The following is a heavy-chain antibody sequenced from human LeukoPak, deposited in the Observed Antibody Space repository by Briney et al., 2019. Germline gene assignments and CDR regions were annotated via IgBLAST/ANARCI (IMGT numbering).Heavy chain of an antibody. V-gene: IGHV4-39*01. Sequence: PSETPSLSPTVSGGSISSPAYCGGWIRPPPGKGLEWIGTIYYTGGTYYNPSLKSRATISVDTSENQFSLRLSSVTTADTAVYYCARQDGLLSLDYWGQGTLVTVSS. CDR3: ARQDGLLSLDY. CDR2: IYYTGGT. D-gene: IGHD3-9*01. CDR1: GGSISSPAYC. J-gene: IGHJ4*02.